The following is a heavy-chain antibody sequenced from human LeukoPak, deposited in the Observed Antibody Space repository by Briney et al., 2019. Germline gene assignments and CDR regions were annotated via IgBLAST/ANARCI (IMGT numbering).Heavy chain of an antibody. Sequence: SETLSLTCTVSGGSISSHYWSWIRQPPGKGLEWNGYIYYSGSTNYNPSLKSRVTISVDTSKNQFSLKLSSVTAADTAVYYCARYGSGSYYRPRWFDPWGQGTLVTVSS. CDR2: IYYSGST. J-gene: IGHJ5*02. CDR1: GGSISSHY. CDR3: ARYGSGSYYRPRWFDP. D-gene: IGHD3-10*01. V-gene: IGHV4-59*11.